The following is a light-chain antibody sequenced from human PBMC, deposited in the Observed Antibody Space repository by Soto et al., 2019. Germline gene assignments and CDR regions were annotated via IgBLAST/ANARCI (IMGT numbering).Light chain of an antibody. V-gene: IGLV4-69*01. CDR2: LNNDGSH. CDR3: QSWGTGIQV. J-gene: IGLJ3*02. Sequence: QSVLTQSPSASASLGASVRLTCTLSSGHSNYAIAWHQQQPDKGPRYLMKLNNDGSHTKGDGIPDRFSGSSSGAERYLTISNLQSEDEADYYCQSWGTGIQVFGGGTQLTVL. CDR1: SGHSNYA.